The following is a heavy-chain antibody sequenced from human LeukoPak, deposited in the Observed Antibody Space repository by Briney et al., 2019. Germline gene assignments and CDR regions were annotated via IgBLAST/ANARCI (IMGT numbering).Heavy chain of an antibody. Sequence: GGSLRLSCAASGFTFSSYAMNWVRQAPGRGLEWVSTISNSGGSTYYADSVKGQFTISRDNSKNTLYLQMNSLRAEDTAVYYCANLPRYPITDYWGQGTLVTVSS. CDR1: GFTFSSYA. V-gene: IGHV3-23*01. D-gene: IGHD1-14*01. CDR3: ANLPRYPITDY. CDR2: ISNSGGST. J-gene: IGHJ4*02.